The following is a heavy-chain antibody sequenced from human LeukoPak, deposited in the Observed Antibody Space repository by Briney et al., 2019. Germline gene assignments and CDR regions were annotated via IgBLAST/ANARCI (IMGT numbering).Heavy chain of an antibody. CDR2: IYPGDSDT. CDR3: ARQELREDAFDI. D-gene: IGHD1-7*01. CDR1: GYRFTTYW. Sequence: GESLQISCKGSGYRFTTYWIGWVRQMPGKGLEWMGIIYPGDSDTRYSPSFQGQVTISADKSISAAYLQWSSLKASDTAMYYCARQELREDAFDIWGQGTMVTVSS. V-gene: IGHV5-51*01. J-gene: IGHJ3*02.